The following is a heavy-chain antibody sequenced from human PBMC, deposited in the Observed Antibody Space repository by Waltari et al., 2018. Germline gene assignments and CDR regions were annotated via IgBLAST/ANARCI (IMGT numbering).Heavy chain of an antibody. D-gene: IGHD3-10*01. CDR3: ARDRIRKDF. CDR2: STTYNRKA. V-gene: IGHV1-18*01. J-gene: IGHJ4*02. CDR1: GYNFVGYG. Sequence: QVQLVQSGPEVKKPGASVKVSCKTSGYNFVGYGISWVRQAPGQGLEWLGYSTTYNRKAKYAEQFQGRLTLTTDTSTCTAYLEVRSLTPDDTAVYYCARDRIRKDFWGQGALVTVSS.